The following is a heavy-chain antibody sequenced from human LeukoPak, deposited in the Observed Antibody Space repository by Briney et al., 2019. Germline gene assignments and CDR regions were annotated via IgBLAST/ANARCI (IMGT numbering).Heavy chain of an antibody. D-gene: IGHD5-18*01. CDR2: INPNSGGT. J-gene: IGHJ4*02. V-gene: IGHV1-2*02. CDR1: GYTFTSYG. Sequence: GASVKVSCKASGYTFTSYGISWVRQAPGQGLEWMGWINPNSGGTNYAQKFQGRVTMTRDTSISTAYMELSRLRSDDTAVYYCAREDTAPFDYWGQGTLVTVSS. CDR3: AREDTAPFDY.